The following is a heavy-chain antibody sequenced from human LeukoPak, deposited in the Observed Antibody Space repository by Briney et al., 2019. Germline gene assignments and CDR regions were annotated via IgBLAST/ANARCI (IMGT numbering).Heavy chain of an antibody. CDR1: GFILNRNY. D-gene: IGHD6-13*01. J-gene: IGHJ4*02. CDR2: LYSGGNT. Sequence: GVSLRLSCAVWGFILNRNYMSWARQATGKGLECVSVLYSGGNTYYADSVKGRFTISRDNSNNTLYLQMNSLRADDTGVYYCARDRRYSSSRYFWNWGQGALVTVSS. CDR3: ARDRRYSSSRYFWN. V-gene: IGHV3-53*01.